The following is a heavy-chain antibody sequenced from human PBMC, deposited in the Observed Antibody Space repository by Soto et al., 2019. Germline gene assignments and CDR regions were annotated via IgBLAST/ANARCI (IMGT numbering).Heavy chain of an antibody. Sequence: QVPVQESGPGLVRPSQTLSLTCTVSGASIKRDPYYSSWTRQQPLKGLERIGYIYSNVDTEYNPSLKRSVTISLLTSKNQNSLRMSAVMAADTGVYYCAREEGGKVLKGSVMDAWGQGTTVIAS. CDR1: GASIKRDPYY. CDR2: IYSNVDT. J-gene: IGHJ6*02. D-gene: IGHD1-26*01. CDR3: AREEGGKVLKGSVMDA. V-gene: IGHV4-31*01.